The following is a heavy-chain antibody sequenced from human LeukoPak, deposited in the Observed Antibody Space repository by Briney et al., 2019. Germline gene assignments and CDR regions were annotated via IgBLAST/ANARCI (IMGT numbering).Heavy chain of an antibody. CDR3: ATVLYGDCGYWYFDL. D-gene: IGHD4-17*01. CDR2: IIPIFGTA. V-gene: IGHV1-69*06. J-gene: IGHJ2*01. Sequence: ASVKVSCKASGYTFTGYYMHWVRQAPGQGLEWMGGIIPIFGTANYAQKFQGRVTITADKSTSTAYMELSSLRSEDTAVYYCATVLYGDCGYWYFDLWGRGTLVTVSS. CDR1: GYTFTGYY.